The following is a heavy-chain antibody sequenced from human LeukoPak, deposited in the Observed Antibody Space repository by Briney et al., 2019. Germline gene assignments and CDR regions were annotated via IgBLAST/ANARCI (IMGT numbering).Heavy chain of an antibody. J-gene: IGHJ5*02. CDR3: ARGSSGWYRGWFDP. CDR2: IYYSGST. CDR1: GGSTSSYY. Sequence: SETLSLTCTVSGGSTSSYYWSWIRQPPGKGLEWIGYIYYSGSTNYNPSLKSRVTISVDTSKNQFSLKLSSVTAADTAVYYCARGSSGWYRGWFDPWGQGTLVTVSS. D-gene: IGHD6-19*01. V-gene: IGHV4-59*01.